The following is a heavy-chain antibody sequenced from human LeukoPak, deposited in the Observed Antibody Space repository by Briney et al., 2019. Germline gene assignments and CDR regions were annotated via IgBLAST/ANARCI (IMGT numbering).Heavy chain of an antibody. CDR2: ISAYNGNS. Sequence: ASVKVSCKASGYTFTSYGISWVRQAPGQGLEWMGWISAYNGNSNYAQKFQGRVTMTTDTSTSTGYMELRSLRSEDTAVYYCAGCSSTSCYGGFRWGQGTLVTVSS. V-gene: IGHV1-18*01. CDR1: GYTFTSYG. D-gene: IGHD2-2*01. CDR3: AGCSSTSCYGGFR. J-gene: IGHJ4*02.